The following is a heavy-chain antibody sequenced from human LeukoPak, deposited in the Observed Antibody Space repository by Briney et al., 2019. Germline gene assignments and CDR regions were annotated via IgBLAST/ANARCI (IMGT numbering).Heavy chain of an antibody. J-gene: IGHJ4*02. CDR2: IYHSGST. V-gene: IGHV4-38-2*01. D-gene: IGHD1-26*01. Sequence: PSETLSLTCAVSGYSISSGYYWGWIRQPPGKGLEWIGSIYHSGSTYYNPSLKSRVTISVDTSKNQFSLKLSSVTAADTAVYYCARLTGGSFAFDYWGQGTLVTVSS. CDR3: ARLTGGSFAFDY. CDR1: GYSISSGYY.